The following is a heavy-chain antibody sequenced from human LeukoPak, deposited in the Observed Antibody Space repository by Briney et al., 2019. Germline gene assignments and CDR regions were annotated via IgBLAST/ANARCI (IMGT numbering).Heavy chain of an antibody. CDR3: ARVLETGDPAGLDI. D-gene: IGHD2-21*02. Sequence: PGGSLRLSCAASGFTFSSYGMHWVRQAPGKGLEWVAFIRYDGSNKYYADSVKGRFTISRDNSKNTLYLQMNSLRAEDTAVYYCARVLETGDPAGLDIWGQGTMVTVSS. V-gene: IGHV3-30*02. CDR1: GFTFSSYG. CDR2: IRYDGSNK. J-gene: IGHJ3*02.